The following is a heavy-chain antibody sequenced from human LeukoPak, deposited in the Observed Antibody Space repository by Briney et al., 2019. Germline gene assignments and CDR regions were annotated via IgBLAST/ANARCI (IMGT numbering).Heavy chain of an antibody. J-gene: IGHJ4*02. CDR1: GFTFSSYA. CDR2: ISSNGGST. CDR3: ARGSYFDILTGEDFDY. V-gene: IGHV3-64*01. D-gene: IGHD3-9*01. Sequence: GGSLRLSCAASGFTFSSYAMHWVRQAPGKGLEYVSAISSNGGSTYYANSVKGRFTISRDNSKNTLYLQMGSLRAEDMAVYYCARGSYFDILTGEDFDYWGQGTLVTVSS.